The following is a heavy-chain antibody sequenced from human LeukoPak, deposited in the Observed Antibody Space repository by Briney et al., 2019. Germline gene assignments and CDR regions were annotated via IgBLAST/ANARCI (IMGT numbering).Heavy chain of an antibody. CDR1: GGSISSYY. D-gene: IGHD1-26*01. CDR3: ARGGVATLPYYYYYMEV. V-gene: IGHV4-59*01. CDR2: IYYSGST. Sequence: PSETLSLTCTVSGGSISSYYWSWIRQPPGKGLEWIGYIYYSGSTNYNPSLKSRVTISVDTSKNQFSLKLSSVTAADTAVYYCARGGVATLPYYYYYMEVWGQETTVTVSS. J-gene: IGHJ6*03.